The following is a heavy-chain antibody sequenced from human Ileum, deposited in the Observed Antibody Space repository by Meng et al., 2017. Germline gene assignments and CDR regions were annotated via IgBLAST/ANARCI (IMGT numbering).Heavy chain of an antibody. CDR1: GFTFSDYY. V-gene: IGHV3-11*04. CDR2: VTRSGDTT. D-gene: IGHD6-6*01. J-gene: IGHJ4*02. CDR3: ARDRYSSSSVFDY. Sequence: GQLGEGGGGSGNAGGALGLSCAASGFTFSDYYMSWVRQAPGKGLEWVSYVTRSGDTTYYADSVKGRFTISRDNSKNTLYLQMNSLRAEDTAVYYCARDRYSSSSVFDYWGQGTLVTVSS.